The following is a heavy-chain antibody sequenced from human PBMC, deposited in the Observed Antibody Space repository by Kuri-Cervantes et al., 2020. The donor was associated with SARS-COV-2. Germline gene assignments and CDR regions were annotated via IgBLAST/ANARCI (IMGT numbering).Heavy chain of an antibody. V-gene: IGHV3-30-3*01. Sequence: GESLKISCAASGFTFSSYAMHWVRQAPGKGLEWVAVISYDGSNKYYADSVKGRFTISRDNSKNTLYLQMNSLRAEDTAAYYCAREYSSQSGFDYWGQGTLVTVSS. CDR3: AREYSSQSGFDY. D-gene: IGHD6-13*01. J-gene: IGHJ4*02. CDR2: ISYDGSNK. CDR1: GFTFSSYA.